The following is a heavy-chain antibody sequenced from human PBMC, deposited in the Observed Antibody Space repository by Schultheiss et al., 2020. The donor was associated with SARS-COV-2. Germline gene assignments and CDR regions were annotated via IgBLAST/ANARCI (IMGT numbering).Heavy chain of an antibody. CDR2: INPNSGGT. CDR1: GGTFSSYA. D-gene: IGHD6-19*01. Sequence: ASVKVSCKASGGTFSSYAISWVRQAPGQGLEWMGRINPNSGGTNYAQKFQGRVTMTTDTSTSTAYMHLRSLRSDDTAVYYCAREVLSRALRGQWLVRRFDPWGQGTLVTVSS. V-gene: IGHV1-18*01. CDR3: AREVLSRALRGQWLVRRFDP. J-gene: IGHJ5*02.